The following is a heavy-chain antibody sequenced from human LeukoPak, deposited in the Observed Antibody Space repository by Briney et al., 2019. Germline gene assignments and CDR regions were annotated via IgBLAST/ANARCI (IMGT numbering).Heavy chain of an antibody. CDR1: GFTFSSYA. V-gene: IGHV3-64*01. D-gene: IGHD5-18*01. CDR3: ASGYSYGSY. J-gene: IGHJ4*02. CDR2: ISSNGGST. Sequence: GGSLRLSCAASGFTFSSYAMHWVRQAPGKGLEYVSAISSNGGSTYYANSVKGRFTISRVNSKNTLYLQMGSLRAEDMAVYYCASGYSYGSYWGQGTLVTVSS.